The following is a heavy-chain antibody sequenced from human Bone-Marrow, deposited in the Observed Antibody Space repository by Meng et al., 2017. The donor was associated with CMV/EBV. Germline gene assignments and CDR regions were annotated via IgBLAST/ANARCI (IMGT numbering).Heavy chain of an antibody. Sequence: GSLRLSCTVSGGSISSYYWSWIRQPPGKGLEWIGYIYYSGSTNYNPSLKSRVTISVDTSKNQFSLKLSSVTAADTAVYYCARDSPDGGNSYFGYWGQGTLVTVSS. D-gene: IGHD4-23*01. CDR1: GGSISSYY. V-gene: IGHV4-59*01. CDR3: ARDSPDGGNSYFGY. CDR2: IYYSGST. J-gene: IGHJ4*02.